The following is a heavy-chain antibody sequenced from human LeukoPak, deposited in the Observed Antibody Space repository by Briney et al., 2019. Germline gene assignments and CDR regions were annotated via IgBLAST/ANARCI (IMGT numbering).Heavy chain of an antibody. CDR2: ISSTGGTI. D-gene: IGHD2-15*01. Sequence: GGSLRLSCVGSGFTFSNYLMNWVRQAPGKGLEWVSFISSTGGTIYYADSVKGRFTVSRDNAKNSLLLQMNSLRAEDTALYYCARGYSRAAFDIWGQGTMVTVSS. J-gene: IGHJ3*02. CDR1: GFTFSNYL. CDR3: ARGYSRAAFDI. V-gene: IGHV3-48*01.